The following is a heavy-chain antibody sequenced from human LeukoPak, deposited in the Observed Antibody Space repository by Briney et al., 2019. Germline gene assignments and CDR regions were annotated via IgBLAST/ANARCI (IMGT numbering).Heavy chain of an antibody. CDR1: GFTFSSYG. V-gene: IGHV3-33*01. Sequence: GGSLRLSCAASGFTFSSYGMHWVRQAPGKGLEWVAVIWYDGSNKYYADSVKCRFTISRDNSKNTLYLQMNSLRAEDTAVYYCARPLQPMYYFDYWGQGTLVTVSS. D-gene: IGHD1-1*01. CDR2: IWYDGSNK. J-gene: IGHJ4*02. CDR3: ARPLQPMYYFDY.